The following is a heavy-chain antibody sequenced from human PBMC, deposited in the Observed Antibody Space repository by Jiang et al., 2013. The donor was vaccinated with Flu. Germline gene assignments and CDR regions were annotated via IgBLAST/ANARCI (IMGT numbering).Heavy chain of an antibody. Sequence: QTLSLTCAISGDSVSSNSAAWNWIRQSPSRGLEWLGRTYYRSRWHTDYAVSAKGRITMKVDTSKNQFSLQLSSVTPEDTALYYCVRGASDRRAFDVWGQGTMVTVSS. CDR1: GDSVSSNSAA. D-gene: IGHD3-16*02. V-gene: IGHV6-1*01. CDR2: TYYRSRWHT. CDR3: VRGASDRRAFDV. J-gene: IGHJ3*01.